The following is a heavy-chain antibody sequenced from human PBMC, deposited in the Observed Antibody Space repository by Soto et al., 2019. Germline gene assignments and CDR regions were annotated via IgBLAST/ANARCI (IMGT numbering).Heavy chain of an antibody. Sequence: QVQLVQSGAEVRKPGSSVEVSCMASGSTFSSYTVNWVRQAPGQGLEWIGRIIPVLGVTHYARRFQGRVTITADRARKTASMEPNSLTSDDTAVYYCARRRYCGVDCYNKFYYGMDVWGQGTTVTVSS. CDR3: ARRRYCGVDCYNKFYYGMDV. CDR2: IIPVLGVT. V-gene: IGHV1-69*02. D-gene: IGHD2-21*02. J-gene: IGHJ6*02. CDR1: GSTFSSYT.